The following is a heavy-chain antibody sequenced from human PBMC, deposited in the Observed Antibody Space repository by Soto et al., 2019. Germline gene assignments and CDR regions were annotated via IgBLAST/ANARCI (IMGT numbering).Heavy chain of an antibody. V-gene: IGHV4-31*03. Sequence: SETLSLTCTVSGGSISSGGYYWSWIRQHPGKGLEWIGYIYYSGSTYYNPSLKSRVTISVDTSKNQFSLKLSSVTAADTAVYYCARLDHHGGDFDYWGQGTLVTVSS. CDR3: ARLDHHGGDFDY. D-gene: IGHD3-10*01. CDR2: IYYSGST. CDR1: GGSISSGGYY. J-gene: IGHJ4*02.